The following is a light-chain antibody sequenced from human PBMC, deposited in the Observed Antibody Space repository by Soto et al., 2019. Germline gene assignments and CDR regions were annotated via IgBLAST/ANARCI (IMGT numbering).Light chain of an antibody. CDR1: SSDVGGYNY. V-gene: IGLV2-14*01. Sequence: QSALTQPASVSGSPGQSITIYCTGTSSDVGGYNYVSWYQQHPGKAPKLMIYDVSNRPSGVSNRFSGSKSGNTASLTISGLQAEDEADYYCSSYTSSSTDVVGTGTKLNVL. CDR2: DVS. J-gene: IGLJ1*01. CDR3: SSYTSSSTDV.